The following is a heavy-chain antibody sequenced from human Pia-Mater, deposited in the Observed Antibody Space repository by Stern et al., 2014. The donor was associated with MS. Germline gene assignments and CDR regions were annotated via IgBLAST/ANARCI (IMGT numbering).Heavy chain of an antibody. CDR2: IYYSGGT. D-gene: IGHD5-18*01. Sequence: QVQLQESGPGLVKPSETLSLTCTVSGGSISSSSYYWGWIRQPPGKGLEWIGSIYYSGGTYYNPSLKSRVTNYVDTSTHQFSPHVSSVTAADTAVYYCDGYASWVDYWGQGTLVTVSS. CDR3: DGYASWVDY. V-gene: IGHV4-39*01. J-gene: IGHJ4*02. CDR1: GGSISSSSYY.